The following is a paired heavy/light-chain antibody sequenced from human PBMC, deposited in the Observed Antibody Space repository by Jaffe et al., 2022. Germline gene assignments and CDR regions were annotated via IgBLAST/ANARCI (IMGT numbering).Light chain of an antibody. CDR2: DAS. V-gene: IGKV3-20*01. CDR1: QSVSSNF. J-gene: IGKJ5*01. CDR3: QQYGDAPLIT. Sequence: EIVLTQSPGTLSLSPGERATLSCRASQSVSSNFVAWYQQKSGQAPRLLIYDASSRATGIPDRFSGSGSGTDFTLTISRLEPEDFAVYFCQQYGDAPLITFGQGTRLDIK.
Heavy chain of an antibody. CDR2: ISAYSGNT. CDR3: ARVGKTYSSRWSFYFDH. J-gene: IGHJ4*02. Sequence: QVQLVQSGAEVKKPGASVKISCKTSGYTFTTYGISWLRQAPGQGLEWMGSISAYSGNTNYAQKIQGRVTMTTDTSTSTAYMELRSLRSDDTAVYYCARVGKTYSSRWSFYFDHWGQGTLVTVSS. CDR1: GYTFTTYG. V-gene: IGHV1-18*01. D-gene: IGHD6-19*01.